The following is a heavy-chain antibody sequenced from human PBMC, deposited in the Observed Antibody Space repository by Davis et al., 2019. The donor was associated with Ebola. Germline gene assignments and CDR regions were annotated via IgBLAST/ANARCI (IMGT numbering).Heavy chain of an antibody. Sequence: MPSETLSLTCTVSGGSIISSSSYWGWIRQPPRKGLEWIGSIYYSGITYYNPSLKSRVTISVDTSKNQFSLKLRSVTAADTAMYYCARHGGYDYFDYWGQGTLVTVSS. CDR2: IYYSGIT. CDR1: GGSIISSSSY. V-gene: IGHV4-39*07. CDR3: ARHGGYDYFDY. D-gene: IGHD3-16*01. J-gene: IGHJ4*02.